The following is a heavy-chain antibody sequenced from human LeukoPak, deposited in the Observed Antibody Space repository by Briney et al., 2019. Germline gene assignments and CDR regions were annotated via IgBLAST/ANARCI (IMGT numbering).Heavy chain of an antibody. J-gene: IGHJ4*02. V-gene: IGHV1-18*01. CDR3: ARSLEEIAARCMVPSDY. D-gene: IGHD6-6*01. CDR2: ISAYNGNT. Sequence: ASVKVSCKASGYTFTSYGISWVRQAPGQGLEWMGWISAYNGNTNYAQKLQGRVTMTTDTSTSTAYMELRSLRSDDTAVYYCARSLEEIAARCMVPSDYWGQGTLVTVSS. CDR1: GYTFTSYG.